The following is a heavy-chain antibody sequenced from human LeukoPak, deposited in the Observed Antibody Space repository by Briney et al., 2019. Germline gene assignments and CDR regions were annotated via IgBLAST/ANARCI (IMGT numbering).Heavy chain of an antibody. Sequence: GASVKVSCKVSGYTLTELSMHWVRQAPGKGLEWMGGFDPEDGETIYAQKFQGRVTMTEDTSTDTAYMELGSLRSEDTAVYYCATAGGARENYFDYWGQGTLVTVSS. J-gene: IGHJ4*02. CDR1: GYTLTELS. V-gene: IGHV1-24*01. CDR3: ATAGGARENYFDY. CDR2: FDPEDGET. D-gene: IGHD1-26*01.